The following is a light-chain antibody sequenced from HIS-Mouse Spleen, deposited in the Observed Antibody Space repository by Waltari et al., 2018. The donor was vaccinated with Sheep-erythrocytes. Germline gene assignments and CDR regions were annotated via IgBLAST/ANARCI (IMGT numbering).Light chain of an antibody. CDR3: QQSYSTPPT. J-gene: IGKJ4*01. CDR2: AAS. Sequence: DIQMTQSPSSLSASVGDRVTTTCRASQSITSYLNWYQQKPGKAPKLLIYAASSLQSGVPSRFSGSGSGTDFTLTISSLQPEDFATYYCQQSYSTPPTFGGGTK. CDR1: QSITSY. V-gene: IGKV1-39*01.